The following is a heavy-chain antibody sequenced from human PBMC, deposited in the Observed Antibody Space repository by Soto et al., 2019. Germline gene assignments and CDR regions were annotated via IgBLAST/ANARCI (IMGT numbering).Heavy chain of an antibody. Sequence: EVQLLESGGGLVQPGGALRLSCAASGFTFSSDAMNWVRQAPGKGLEWVSAIGGNGGSTYYADSVKGRFIISRDSSTNTLYLQMNSLRAEDTAIYYCGRGVNTATTGSDYWGQGTLVTVSS. CDR1: GFTFSSDA. J-gene: IGHJ4*02. CDR3: GRGVNTATTGSDY. V-gene: IGHV3-23*01. D-gene: IGHD4-17*01. CDR2: IGGNGGST.